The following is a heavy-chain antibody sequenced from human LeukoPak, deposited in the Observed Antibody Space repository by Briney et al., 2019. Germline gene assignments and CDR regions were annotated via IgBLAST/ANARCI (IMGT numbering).Heavy chain of an antibody. V-gene: IGHV3-53*01. CDR2: IYSGGST. CDR3: ASWGYSYGSWFDP. CDR1: GFTVSSNY. J-gene: IGHJ5*02. Sequence: GGSLRLSCAACGFTVSSNYMSWVRQAPGKGLEWVSVIYSGGSTYYADSVKGRFTISRDNSKNTLYLQMNSLRAEDTAVYYCASWGYSYGSWFDPWGQGTLATVSS. D-gene: IGHD5-18*01.